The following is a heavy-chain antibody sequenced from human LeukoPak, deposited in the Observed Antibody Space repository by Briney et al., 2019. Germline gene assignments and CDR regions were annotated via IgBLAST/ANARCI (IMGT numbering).Heavy chain of an antibody. Sequence: GGSLRLSCAASAFSFSDYWMTWVRQAPGKGLHWVAHIKQDGSEKYYVDSVKGRFTISRDNAKNSLDLQINSLRAEDTAVYYCARGDGYNYHFDYWGRGTLVTVSP. CDR3: ARGDGYNYHFDY. CDR1: AFSFSDYW. J-gene: IGHJ4*02. V-gene: IGHV3-7*05. D-gene: IGHD5-24*01. CDR2: IKQDGSEK.